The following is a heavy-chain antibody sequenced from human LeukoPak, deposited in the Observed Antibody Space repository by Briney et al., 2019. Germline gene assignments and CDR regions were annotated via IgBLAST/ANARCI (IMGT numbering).Heavy chain of an antibody. D-gene: IGHD3-10*01. CDR1: GFTFSSYS. CDR3: ARFGMGGGIVDY. Sequence: GGSLRLSCAASGFTFSSYSMKWVRQAPGKGLEWVSSISSSSTSICYADSVRGRCTISRDNAKNSLYLQMNSLRAEDTAVYYCARFGMGGGIVDYWGQGTLVTVSS. CDR2: ISSSSTSI. V-gene: IGHV3-21*01. J-gene: IGHJ4*02.